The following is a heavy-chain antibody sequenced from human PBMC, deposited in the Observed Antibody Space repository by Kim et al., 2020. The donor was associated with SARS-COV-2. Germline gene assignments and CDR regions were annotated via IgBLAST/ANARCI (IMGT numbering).Heavy chain of an antibody. V-gene: IGHV3-30*01. Sequence: SVKGRFTISRDNSKNTLYLQMNSLRGDDTAMYYCARTVGTAMVPYYYGMDVWGQGTTVTVS. J-gene: IGHJ6*02. CDR3: ARTVGTAMVPYYYGMDV. D-gene: IGHD5-18*01.